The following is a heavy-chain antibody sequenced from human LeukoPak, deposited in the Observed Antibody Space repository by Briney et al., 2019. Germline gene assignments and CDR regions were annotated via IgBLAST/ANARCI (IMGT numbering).Heavy chain of an antibody. V-gene: IGHV3-48*01. CDR3: AKEKPYLSYFGY. J-gene: IGHJ4*02. Sequence: GGSLRLSCVASGFTFSTYNMNWVRQAPGKGLEWVAYITLSSTAIYYAHSVKGRFTISRDNSKNTLYLQMNSLRAEDTAVYYCAKEKPYLSYFGYWGQGTLVTVSS. CDR1: GFTFSTYN. D-gene: IGHD1-14*01. CDR2: ITLSSTAI.